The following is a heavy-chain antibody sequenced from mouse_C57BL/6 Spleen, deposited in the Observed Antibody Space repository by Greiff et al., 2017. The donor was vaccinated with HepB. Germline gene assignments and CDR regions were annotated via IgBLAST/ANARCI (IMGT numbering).Heavy chain of an antibody. V-gene: IGHV1-69*02. J-gene: IGHJ4*01. CDR1: GYTFTSYW. D-gene: IGHD2-4*01. CDR2: IDPSDSYT. CDR3: ARGDYDDGYYYAMDY. Sequence: VQLQQSGAELVKPGASVKLSCKASGYTFTSYWMHWVKQRPGQGLEWIGVIDPSDSYTNYNQKFKGKATLTVDTSSSTAYMQLSSLTSEDSAVYYCARGDYDDGYYYAMDYWGQGTSVTVSS.